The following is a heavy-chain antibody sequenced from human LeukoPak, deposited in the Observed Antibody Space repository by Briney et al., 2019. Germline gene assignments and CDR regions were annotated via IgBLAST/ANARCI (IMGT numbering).Heavy chain of an antibody. D-gene: IGHD1-26*01. V-gene: IGHV3-30*02. Sequence: GGSLRLSCAASGFTFSNYWMSWVRQAPGKGLEWVSFIRYDGSNKYYADSVKGRFTISRDNSKNTLYLQMNSLRAEDTAVYYCANGDRERAIDFDYWGQGTLVTVSS. CDR2: IRYDGSNK. CDR1: GFTFSNYW. CDR3: ANGDRERAIDFDY. J-gene: IGHJ4*02.